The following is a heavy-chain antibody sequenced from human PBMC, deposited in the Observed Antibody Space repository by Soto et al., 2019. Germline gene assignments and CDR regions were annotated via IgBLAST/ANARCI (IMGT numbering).Heavy chain of an antibody. J-gene: IGHJ3*01. Sequence: EVQLLESGGGLVQPGGSLRLSCAASGFTITNHAMHWVRQAPGKGLEWVSVISGSGGTAYYADSVKGRFTISLDNSNNLLYLQMNSLRAEDTAKYYCVREGSGWYSRGPLDFWGRGTMVTVS. CDR1: GFTITNHA. CDR2: ISGSGGTA. V-gene: IGHV3-23*01. D-gene: IGHD6-19*01. CDR3: VREGSGWYSRGPLDF.